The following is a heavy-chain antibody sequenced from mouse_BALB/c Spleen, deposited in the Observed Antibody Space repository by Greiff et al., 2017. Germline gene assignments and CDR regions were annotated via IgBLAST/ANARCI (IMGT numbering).Heavy chain of an antibody. Sequence: EVQLVESGGGLVQPGGSLRLSCATSGFTFTDYYMSWVRQPPGKALEWLGFIRNKANGYTTEYSASVKGRFTISRDNSQSILYLQMNTLRAEDSATYYCARIYYGKGYFDYWGQGTTLTVSS. J-gene: IGHJ2*01. CDR1: GFTFTDYY. CDR2: IRNKANGYTT. D-gene: IGHD2-1*01. V-gene: IGHV7-3*02. CDR3: ARIYYGKGYFDY.